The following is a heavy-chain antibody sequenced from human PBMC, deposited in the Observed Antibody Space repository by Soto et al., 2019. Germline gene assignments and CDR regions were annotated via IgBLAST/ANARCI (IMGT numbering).Heavy chain of an antibody. V-gene: IGHV4-31*03. J-gene: IGHJ5*02. Sequence: SETLSLTCTVSGGSISSGGYYWSWIRQHPGKGLEWIGYIYYSGSTYYNPSLKSRVTISVGTSKNQFSLKLSSVTAADTAVYYCARDHYYDSSGYGDNWFDPWGQGTLVTVSS. CDR1: GGSISSGGYY. CDR3: ARDHYYDSSGYGDNWFDP. CDR2: IYYSGST. D-gene: IGHD3-22*01.